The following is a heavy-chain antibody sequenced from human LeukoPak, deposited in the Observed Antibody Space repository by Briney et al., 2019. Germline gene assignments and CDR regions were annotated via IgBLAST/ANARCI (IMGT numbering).Heavy chain of an antibody. CDR2: IYHSGST. CDR1: GGSISSGGYY. D-gene: IGHD1-26*01. Sequence: SQTLSLTCTVSGGSISSGGYYWSWIRQPPGKGLEWIGYIYHSGSTYYNPSLKSRVTISVDRSKNQFSLKLSFVTAADTAVYYCARGVGDWYFDLWGRGTLVTVSS. J-gene: IGHJ2*01. CDR3: ARGVGDWYFDL. V-gene: IGHV4-30-2*01.